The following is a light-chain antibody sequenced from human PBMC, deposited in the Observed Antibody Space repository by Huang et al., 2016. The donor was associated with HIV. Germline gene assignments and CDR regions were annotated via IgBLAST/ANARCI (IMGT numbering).Light chain of an antibody. CDR3: QHRSNWPPLT. V-gene: IGKV3-11*01. CDR1: QNVNIY. J-gene: IGKJ4*01. CDR2: DAS. Sequence: EIVLTQSPATLSLSPGERATLSCRASQNVNIYLAWYQHKPGQAPRLLIYDASNRATGIPARFSGSVSGTDFTLTISSLEPEDFAVYYCQHRSNWPPLTFGGGTKVEIK.